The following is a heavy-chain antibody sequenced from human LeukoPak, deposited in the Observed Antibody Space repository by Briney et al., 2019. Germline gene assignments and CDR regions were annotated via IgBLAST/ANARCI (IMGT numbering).Heavy chain of an antibody. V-gene: IGHV1-24*01. CDR3: ATEPRNWGPLDAFDI. J-gene: IGHJ3*02. D-gene: IGHD7-27*01. CDR2: FDPEDGET. CDR1: GYTLTELS. Sequence: GASVKVSCKVSGYTLTELSMHWVRQAPGKGLEWMGGFDPEDGETIYAQKFQGRVTMTEDTSTDTAYMELSSLRSEDTAVYYCATEPRNWGPLDAFDIWGQGTMVTVSS.